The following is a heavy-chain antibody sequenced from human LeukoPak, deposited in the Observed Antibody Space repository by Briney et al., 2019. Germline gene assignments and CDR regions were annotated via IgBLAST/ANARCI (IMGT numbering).Heavy chain of an antibody. CDR2: THYRSKWYN. J-gene: IGHJ4*02. D-gene: IGHD3-16*01. V-gene: IGHV6-1*01. Sequence: SQTLSLTCAISGDSVSSSTSAWNWVRQSPSRGLEWLGRTHYRSKWYNDYAESVKSRIAINPDTSKNQFSLHLNSVTPEDTAVYYCVRGGHSDYWGQGTLVTVSS. CDR3: VRGGHSDY. CDR1: GDSVSSSTSA.